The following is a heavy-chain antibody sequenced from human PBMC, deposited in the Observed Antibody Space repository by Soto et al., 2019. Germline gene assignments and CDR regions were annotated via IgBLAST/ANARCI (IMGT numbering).Heavy chain of an antibody. Sequence: EVQLVESGGGLVQPGGSLRLSCAASGFTFSSYWMHWVRQAPGKGLVWVSRINSDGSSTSYADSVKGRFTISRDNAKNTLYLQMNSLRAEDTAVYYCARDKGYVDRWLHGGSYYGMGVWGQGTTVTGFS. V-gene: IGHV3-74*01. D-gene: IGHD5-12*01. CDR1: GFTFSSYW. J-gene: IGHJ6*02. CDR2: INSDGSST. CDR3: ARDKGYVDRWLHGGSYYGMGV.